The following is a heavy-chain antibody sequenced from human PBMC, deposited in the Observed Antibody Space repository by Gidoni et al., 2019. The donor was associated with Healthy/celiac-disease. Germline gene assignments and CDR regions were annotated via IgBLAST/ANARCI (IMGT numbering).Heavy chain of an antibody. CDR1: GYSFTSYW. Sequence: EVQLVQSGAEVKKPGESLKISCKGSGYSFTSYWIGWVRQMPGKGLEWMGIIYPGDSDTRYSPSFQGQVTISADKSISTAYLQWSSLKASDTAMYYCARHEGYDFWSGSKGGMDVWGQGTTVTVSS. CDR3: ARHEGYDFWSGSKGGMDV. V-gene: IGHV5-51*01. D-gene: IGHD3-3*01. CDR2: IYPGDSDT. J-gene: IGHJ6*02.